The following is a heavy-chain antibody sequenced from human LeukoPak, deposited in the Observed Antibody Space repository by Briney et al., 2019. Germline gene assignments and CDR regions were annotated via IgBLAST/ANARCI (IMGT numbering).Heavy chain of an antibody. V-gene: IGHV3-30*04. D-gene: IGHD5-18*01. J-gene: IGHJ4*02. Sequence: PGGSLRLSCAASGFTFSTYAFHWVRQAPGKGLEWVAALSYDGVNKYYADYVKGRFTISRDNSKNTLSLQVSSLRTEDTAVYYCAKDRYSYAFEYSDSWGQGTLVTVSS. CDR1: GFTFSTYA. CDR3: AKDRYSYAFEYSDS. CDR2: LSYDGVNK.